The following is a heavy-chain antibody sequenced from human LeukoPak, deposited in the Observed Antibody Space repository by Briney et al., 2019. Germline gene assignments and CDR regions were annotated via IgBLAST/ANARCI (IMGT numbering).Heavy chain of an antibody. Sequence: SVKVSCKASGGTFSSYAISWVRQAPGQGLEWMGGIIPIFGTANYAQKFQGRVTITTDESTSTAYMELSSLRSEDTAVYYCAREDDGTQISTMDVWGKGTTVTVSS. CDR2: IIPIFGTA. CDR3: AREDDGTQISTMDV. V-gene: IGHV1-69*05. J-gene: IGHJ6*03. D-gene: IGHD2/OR15-2a*01. CDR1: GGTFSSYA.